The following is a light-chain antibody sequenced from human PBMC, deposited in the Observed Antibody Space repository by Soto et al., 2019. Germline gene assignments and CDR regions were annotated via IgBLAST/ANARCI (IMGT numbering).Light chain of an antibody. Sequence: QSVLTQPPSVSAAPGQKVTISCYGSSSNIGNNYVSWYQQLPGTAPKLLIYENNKRPSGIPDRFSGSKSGTSATLGITGLQTGDEADYYCGTWDSSLSAVLFGGGTKLTVL. CDR3: GTWDSSLSAVL. CDR1: SSNIGNNY. J-gene: IGLJ2*01. V-gene: IGLV1-51*02. CDR2: ENN.